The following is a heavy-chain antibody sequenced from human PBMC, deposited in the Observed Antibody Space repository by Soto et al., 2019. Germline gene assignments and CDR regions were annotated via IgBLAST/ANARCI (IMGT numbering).Heavy chain of an antibody. CDR3: ARVPRYTSDVVQVPAVMFDDWFVP. CDR2: IHTGDGDT. V-gene: IGHV1-3*04. Sequence: QVQLVQSGAEVKKPGASVKLSCKTSGYTFNRYAVQWVRQAPGQTFEWLGWIHTGDGDTKYSQKFRARLTITRDTSTTTAYMELSNLRSEDTAIYYCARVPRYTSDVVQVPAVMFDDWFVPWGQGTLVTVSS. D-gene: IGHD3-16*01. J-gene: IGHJ5*02. CDR1: GYTFNRYA.